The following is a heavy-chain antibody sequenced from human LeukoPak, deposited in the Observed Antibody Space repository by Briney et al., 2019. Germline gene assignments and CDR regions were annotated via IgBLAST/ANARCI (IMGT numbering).Heavy chain of an antibody. CDR2: IRGSGGDI. D-gene: IGHD3-22*01. CDR3: ARILRGYSYYFDY. J-gene: IGHJ4*02. CDR1: GFTFSDYY. Sequence: GGSLRLSCAASGFTFSDYYMGWIRQAPRKGLEWVSYIRGSGGDIHYADSVKGRFTISRDNAKNSLYLQMNSLRAEDTAVYYCARILRGYSYYFDYWGQGTLVTVSS. V-gene: IGHV3-11*04.